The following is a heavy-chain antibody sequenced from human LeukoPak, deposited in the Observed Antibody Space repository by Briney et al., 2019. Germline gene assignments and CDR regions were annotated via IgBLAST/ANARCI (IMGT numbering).Heavy chain of an antibody. CDR1: GFTFNSYS. CDR2: ISSSSYYI. V-gene: IGHV3-21*01. Sequence: GGSLRLSCAASGFTFNSYSMNWVRQAPGKGLEWVSSISSSSYYIYYADSVKGRFTISRDNSKNTLYLQMNSLRAEDTAVYYCAKDAAPWSSSWYDYYYMDVWGKGTTVTISS. CDR3: AKDAAPWSSSWYDYYYMDV. J-gene: IGHJ6*03. D-gene: IGHD6-13*01.